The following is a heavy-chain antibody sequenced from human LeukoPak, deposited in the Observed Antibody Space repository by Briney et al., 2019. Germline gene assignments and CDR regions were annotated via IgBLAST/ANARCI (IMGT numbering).Heavy chain of an antibody. CDR2: IYHSGST. CDR1: GYSISSGYY. Sequence: SETLSLTCTVSGYSISSGYYWGWIRQPPGKGLEWIGSIYHSGSTYYNPSLKSRVTISVDTSKNQFSLKLSSVTAADTAVYYCARAGDDYVWGSYRSEYFQHWGQGTLVTVSS. CDR3: ARAGDDYVWGSYRSEYFQH. J-gene: IGHJ1*01. V-gene: IGHV4-38-2*02. D-gene: IGHD3-16*02.